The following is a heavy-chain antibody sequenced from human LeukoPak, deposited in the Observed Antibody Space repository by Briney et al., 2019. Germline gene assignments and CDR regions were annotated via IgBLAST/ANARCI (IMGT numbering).Heavy chain of an antibody. Sequence: ASVKVSCKASGYTFTSYGISWVRQAPGQGPEWMGWISAYSTYNGNTNYAQKFQGRVTMTRDTSISTAYMELSRLRSDDTAVYYCARVWDKYDWNVGAFDIWGQGTMVTVSS. D-gene: IGHD1-1*01. V-gene: IGHV1-18*01. CDR3: ARVWDKYDWNVGAFDI. CDR2: ISAYSTYNGNT. CDR1: GYTFTSYG. J-gene: IGHJ3*02.